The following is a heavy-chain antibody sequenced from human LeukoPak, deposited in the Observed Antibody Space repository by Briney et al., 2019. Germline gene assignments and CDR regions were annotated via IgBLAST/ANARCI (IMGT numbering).Heavy chain of an antibody. CDR1: GFTFSSYG. J-gene: IGHJ3*02. CDR3: AKGISAARAVGGAFDI. V-gene: IGHV3-30*02. D-gene: IGHD6-6*01. CDR2: IWYGGSNK. Sequence: SGGSLRLSCAASGFTFSSYGMHWVRQAPGRGLEWVAVIWYGGSNKYYADSVKGRFTISRDNSKNTLYLQMNSLRAEDTAVYCCAKGISAARAVGGAFDIWGQGTMVTVSS.